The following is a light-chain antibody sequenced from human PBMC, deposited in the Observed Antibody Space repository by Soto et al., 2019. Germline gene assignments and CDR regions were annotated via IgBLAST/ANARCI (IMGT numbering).Light chain of an antibody. J-gene: IGLJ2*01. V-gene: IGLV1-44*01. CDR1: SSNIGSNT. CDR2: SNN. Sequence: QPVLTQPPSASGTPGQRVTISCSGSSSNIGSNTVNWYQQLPGTAPKLLIYSNNQRPSVVPDRFSGSKSGTSASLAISGLQSEDEADYYCAAWDDSLNGLVFGGGTKVTVL. CDR3: AAWDDSLNGLV.